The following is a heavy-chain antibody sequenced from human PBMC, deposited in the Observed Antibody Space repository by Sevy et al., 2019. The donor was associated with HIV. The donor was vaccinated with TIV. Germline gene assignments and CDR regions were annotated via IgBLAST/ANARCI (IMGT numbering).Heavy chain of an antibody. CDR1: GYTFSTYY. V-gene: IGHV1-46*01. CDR2: FDPTGGSR. D-gene: IGHD1-26*01. CDR3: ARDRDVSGNYLEYFYYAMDV. J-gene: IGHJ6*02. Sequence: ASVKVSCKTSGYTFSTYYIYWVRQAPGQGLEWIGIFDPTGGSRSYAQRFQGRLTMTGDTSTSTAYMELSSLTSEDTAVYYYARDRDVSGNYLEYFYYAMDVWGQGTTVTVSS.